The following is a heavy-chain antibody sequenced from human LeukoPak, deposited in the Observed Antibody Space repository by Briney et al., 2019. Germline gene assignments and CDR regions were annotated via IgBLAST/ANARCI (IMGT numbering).Heavy chain of an antibody. Sequence: GGSLRLSCAASGFTFSSYSMNWVRQAPGKGLEWVSYFRGSDNLIHYADSVKGRFTISRDNAKNSLYLQMNSLSADDTAIYYCARDSQWAFDIWGQGTMVTVSS. CDR1: GFTFSSYS. CDR2: FRGSDNLI. V-gene: IGHV3-48*01. D-gene: IGHD6-19*01. CDR3: ARDSQWAFDI. J-gene: IGHJ3*02.